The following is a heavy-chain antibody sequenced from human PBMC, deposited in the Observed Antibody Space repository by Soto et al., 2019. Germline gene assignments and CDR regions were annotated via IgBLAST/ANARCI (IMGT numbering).Heavy chain of an antibody. Sequence: SETLSLTCTVSGGSVSSGSYYWSWIRQPPGKGLEWIGYIYYSGSTNYNPSLKSRVTISVDTSKNQFSLKLSSVTAADTAVYYCARDGVGYNFFDYWGQGTLVTVS. CDR1: GGSVSSGSYY. D-gene: IGHD5-12*01. V-gene: IGHV4-61*01. CDR2: IYYSGST. J-gene: IGHJ4*02. CDR3: ARDGVGYNFFDY.